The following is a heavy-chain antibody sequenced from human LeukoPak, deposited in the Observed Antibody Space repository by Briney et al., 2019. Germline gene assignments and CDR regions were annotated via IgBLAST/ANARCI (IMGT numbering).Heavy chain of an antibody. CDR1: GFTFDDYA. CDR2: ISWNSGSI. J-gene: IGHJ3*02. V-gene: IGHV3-9*03. Sequence: GGSLRLSCAASGFTFDDYAMHWVRQAPGKGLEWVSGISWNSGSIGYADSVKGRFTISRDNAKNSLYLQMNSLRAEDMALYYCAKEASGPETNDAFDIWGQGTMVTVSS. D-gene: IGHD2-15*01. CDR3: AKEASGPETNDAFDI.